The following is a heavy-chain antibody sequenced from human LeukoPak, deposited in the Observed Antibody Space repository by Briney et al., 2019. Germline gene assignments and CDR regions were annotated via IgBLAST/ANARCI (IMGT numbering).Heavy chain of an antibody. J-gene: IGHJ3*02. CDR2: IYYSGST. V-gene: IGHV4-59*01. Sequence: PSETLSLTCTVSGGSISSYYWSWIRQPPGKGLEWIGYIYYSGSTNYNPSLKSRVTMSVDTSKNQFSLKLSSVTAADTAVYCCARDWYCSSTSCPGSFDIWGQGTMVTVSS. CDR3: ARDWYCSSTSCPGSFDI. CDR1: GGSISSYY. D-gene: IGHD2-2*01.